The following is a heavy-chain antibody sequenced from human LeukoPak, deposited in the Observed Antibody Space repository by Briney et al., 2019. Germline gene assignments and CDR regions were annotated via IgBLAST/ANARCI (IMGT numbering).Heavy chain of an antibody. CDR3: AGVRDYDSSGYHPMDV. CDR2: INPNSGGT. Sequence: ASVKVSCKASGYTFTGYYMRWVRQAPGQGLEWMGWINPNSGGTNYAQKFQGRVTMTRDTSISTAYMELSRLRSDDTAVYYCAGVRDYDSSGYHPMDVWGKGTTVTVSS. J-gene: IGHJ6*03. V-gene: IGHV1-2*02. CDR1: GYTFTGYY. D-gene: IGHD3-22*01.